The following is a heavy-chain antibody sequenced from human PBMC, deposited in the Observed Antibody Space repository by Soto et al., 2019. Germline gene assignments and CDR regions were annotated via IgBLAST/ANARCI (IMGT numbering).Heavy chain of an antibody. V-gene: IGHV3-23*01. CDR1: GFTFSSYP. J-gene: IGHJ6*02. CDR3: ARILYSSQRDGVDV. Sequence: GGSLRLSCAASGFTFSSYPMTWVRQAPGKGLEWVSSISGNSDAIFYADSVKGRFTISRDNSRTTLYLQMNSLRAEDMAIYYCARILYSSQRDGVDVWGQGTTVTVSS. CDR2: ISGNSDAI. D-gene: IGHD2-8*01.